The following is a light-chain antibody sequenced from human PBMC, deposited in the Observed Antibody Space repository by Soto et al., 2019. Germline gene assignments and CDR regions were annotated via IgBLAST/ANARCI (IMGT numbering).Light chain of an antibody. CDR3: QQRSGWPPAWS. CDR2: DAS. V-gene: IGKV3-11*01. Sequence: VLTQSPGTLSLSPGERATLSCRASQSVSNYLAWYQQKPGQAPRLLIYDASTRATGIPARFSGSGSGTDFTLSISSLAPEDSAVYYCQQRSGWPPAWSFGQGTKVEIK. J-gene: IGKJ1*01. CDR1: QSVSNY.